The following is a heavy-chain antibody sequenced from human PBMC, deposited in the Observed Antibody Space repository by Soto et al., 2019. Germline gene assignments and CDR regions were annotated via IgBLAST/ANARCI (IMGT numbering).Heavy chain of an antibody. CDR1: EFTFSTYA. D-gene: IGHD3-10*01. V-gene: IGHV3-48*01. Sequence: EVQLVESGGGLVQPGGSLRLSCAASEFTFSTYAMNWVRQAPGKGLEWVSYISSSSQNIRYADSVKGRFTISRNNAKNSLYLQMNSLRAEDTAWYYCARDQSRGQVFYYYMDVWGKGTTVTVSS. J-gene: IGHJ6*03. CDR3: ARDQSRGQVFYYYMDV. CDR2: ISSSSQNI.